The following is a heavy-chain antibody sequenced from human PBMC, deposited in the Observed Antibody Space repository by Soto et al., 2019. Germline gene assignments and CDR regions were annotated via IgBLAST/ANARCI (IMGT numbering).Heavy chain of an antibody. J-gene: IGHJ6*02. CDR2: IIPIFGTA. CDR1: GGTFSSYA. D-gene: IGHD3-10*01. Sequence: ASAKVSCKASGGTFSSYAISWVRQSPGQGLEWMGGIIPIFGTANYAQKFQGRVTITADESTSTAYMELSSLRSEDTAVYYCASNVLLWFGELAPRFLYYYYYGMDVWGQGTTVTVSS. V-gene: IGHV1-69*13. CDR3: ASNVLLWFGELAPRFLYYYYYGMDV.